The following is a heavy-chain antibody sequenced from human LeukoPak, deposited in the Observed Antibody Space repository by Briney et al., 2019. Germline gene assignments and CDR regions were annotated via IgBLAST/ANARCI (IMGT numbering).Heavy chain of an antibody. CDR1: GFTFTSYA. Sequence: GGSLRLSCAASGFTFTSYAMRWVRQAPGKGLEWVSTVSGSGGSTYYADSVKGRFTISRDNSKNTVYLQMNSLRVEDTAVYYCAKDGTTSWFGEATWGQGTLVTVSS. J-gene: IGHJ5*02. CDR3: AKDGTTSWFGEAT. D-gene: IGHD3-10*01. CDR2: VSGSGGST. V-gene: IGHV3-23*01.